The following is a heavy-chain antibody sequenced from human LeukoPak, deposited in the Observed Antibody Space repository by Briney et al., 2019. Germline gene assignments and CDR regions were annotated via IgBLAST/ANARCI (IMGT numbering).Heavy chain of an antibody. V-gene: IGHV3-66*01. J-gene: IGHJ3*02. CDR1: GLTFSSYV. Sequence: GGSLRLSCAASGLTFSSYVMSWVRQAPGKGLEWVSVIRSIGTTYYAASVKGRFTISLDNSKNTLYLQMNSLRAEDTAVYYCTKERPGRDGYNHAFDIWGQGTMVTVSS. CDR3: TKERPGRDGYNHAFDI. CDR2: IRSIGTT. D-gene: IGHD5-24*01.